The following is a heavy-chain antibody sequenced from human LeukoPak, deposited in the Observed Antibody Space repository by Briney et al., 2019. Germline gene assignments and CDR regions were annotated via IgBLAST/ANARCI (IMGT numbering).Heavy chain of an antibody. Sequence: ASVKVSCKASGYTFTGYYMHWVRQAPGQGLEWMGRINPNSGGTNYAQKFQGRFTMTRDTSISTAYMELSRLRSDDTAVYYCARDLGLTMVRGVRPYNWFDPWGQGTLVTVSS. J-gene: IGHJ5*02. CDR3: ARDLGLTMVRGVRPYNWFDP. CDR2: INPNSGGT. CDR1: GYTFTGYY. D-gene: IGHD3-10*01. V-gene: IGHV1-2*06.